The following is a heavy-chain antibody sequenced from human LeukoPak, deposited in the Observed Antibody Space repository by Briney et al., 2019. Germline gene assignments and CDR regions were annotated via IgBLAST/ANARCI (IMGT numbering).Heavy chain of an antibody. CDR2: IHSGTT. Sequence: GGSLRLSCAASGFTVSSRYMSWVRQAPGKGLEWVSFIHSGTTYYADSVRGRFTISRDNSKNMVYLQMNSLRAEDTAVYYCARDWDYWGQGTLVTVSS. J-gene: IGHJ4*02. V-gene: IGHV3-53*01. CDR3: ARDWDY. CDR1: GFTVSSRY.